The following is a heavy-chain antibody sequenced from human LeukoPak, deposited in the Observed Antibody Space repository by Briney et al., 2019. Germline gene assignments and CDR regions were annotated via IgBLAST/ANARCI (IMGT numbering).Heavy chain of an antibody. CDR3: ARGTVGASHYYYYMDV. CDR1: GITFRSYG. V-gene: IGHV3-48*01. CDR2: ISSSSSTI. Sequence: GGSLRLSCAASGITFRSYGMSWVRQAPGKGLEWVSYISSSSSTIYYADSVKGRFTISRDNAKNSLYLQLNSLRAEDTAVYYCARGTVGASHYYYYMDVWGKGTTVTVSS. D-gene: IGHD1-26*01. J-gene: IGHJ6*03.